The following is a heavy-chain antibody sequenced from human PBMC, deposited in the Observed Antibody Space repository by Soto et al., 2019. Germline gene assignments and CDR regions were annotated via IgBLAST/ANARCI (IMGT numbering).Heavy chain of an antibody. J-gene: IGHJ5*02. CDR2: IYYSGST. CDR1: GGSISSYY. V-gene: IGHV4-59*01. Sequence: SETLSLTCTVSGGSISSYYWSWIRQPPGKGLEWIGYIYYSGSTNYNPSLKSRVTISVDTSKNQFSLKLSSVTAADTAVYYCARGPNWFDPWGQGTLVTVSS. CDR3: ARGPNWFDP.